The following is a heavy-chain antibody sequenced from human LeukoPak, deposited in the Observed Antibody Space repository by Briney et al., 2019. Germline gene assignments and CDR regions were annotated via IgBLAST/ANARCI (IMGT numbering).Heavy chain of an antibody. V-gene: IGHV4-4*02. CDR1: GGSISSSNW. CDR3: ARAPSSYASDGMDV. Sequence: SETLSLTCAVSGGSISSSNWWSWVHQPPGKGLEWIGEIYHSGSTNYNPSLKSRVTISVDKSKNQFSLKLSSVTAADTAVYYCARAPSSYASDGMDVWGQGTTVTVSS. D-gene: IGHD3-16*01. J-gene: IGHJ6*02. CDR2: IYHSGST.